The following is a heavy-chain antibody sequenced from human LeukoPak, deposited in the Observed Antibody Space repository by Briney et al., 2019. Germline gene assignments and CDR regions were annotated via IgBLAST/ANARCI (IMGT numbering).Heavy chain of an antibody. D-gene: IGHD6-19*01. CDR3: AKDDAAVAGIWSSWFDP. V-gene: IGHV1-46*03. CDR2: INPSGGST. Sequence: ASVKVSCKASGYTFTNYGISWVRQAPGQGLEWMGIINPSGGSTSYAQKFQGRVTMTRDTSTSTVYMELSSLRSEDTAVYYCAKDDAAVAGIWSSWFDPWGQGTLVTVSS. CDR1: GYTFTNYG. J-gene: IGHJ5*02.